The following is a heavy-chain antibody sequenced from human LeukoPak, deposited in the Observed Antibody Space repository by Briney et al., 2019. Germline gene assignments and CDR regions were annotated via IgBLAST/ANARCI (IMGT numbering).Heavy chain of an antibody. D-gene: IGHD3-10*01. V-gene: IGHV3-23*01. CDR3: ARVTYGSGTYGAFDY. J-gene: IGHJ4*02. Sequence: AGGSLRLSCAASGFTFSSHGMSWVRQAPGKGLEWVLTISGSGDNTYYADSVKGRFTISRDNSKNTLYLQMNSLRAEDTAVYYCARVTYGSGTYGAFDYWGQGTLVTVSS. CDR1: GFTFSSHG. CDR2: ISGSGDNT.